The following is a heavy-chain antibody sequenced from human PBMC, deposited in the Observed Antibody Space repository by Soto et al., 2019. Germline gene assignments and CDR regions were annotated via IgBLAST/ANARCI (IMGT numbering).Heavy chain of an antibody. D-gene: IGHD6-13*01. CDR2: IYYSGST. CDR1: GGSISSGGYY. J-gene: IGHJ4*02. Sequence: QVQLQESGPGLVKPSQTLSLTCTVSGGSISSGGYYWSWIRQHPGKGLEWIGYIYYSGSTYYNPPIKSRVTISVDTSKTQFSLKLSSVTAADTAVYYCARVGSSTAGSASDWGQGSLVTVSS. V-gene: IGHV4-31*03. CDR3: ARVGSSTAGSASD.